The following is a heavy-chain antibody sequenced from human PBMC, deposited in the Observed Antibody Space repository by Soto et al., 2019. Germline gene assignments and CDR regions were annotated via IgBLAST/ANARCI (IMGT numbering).Heavy chain of an antibody. D-gene: IGHD3-3*01. CDR2: ISGYNGHT. CDR1: GYTFTSYG. J-gene: IGHJ4*02. CDR3: ARVDYDFWGGQHYYFDY. V-gene: IGHV1-18*01. Sequence: QVQLVQSGAEVKKPGASVKVSCKASGYTFTSYGISWVRQAPGQGLEWMGWISGYNGHTNYAQKLQGRVTMTTDTSTSTAYMELGSLRSDDTAVYYCARVDYDFWGGQHYYFDYWGQGTLVTVSS.